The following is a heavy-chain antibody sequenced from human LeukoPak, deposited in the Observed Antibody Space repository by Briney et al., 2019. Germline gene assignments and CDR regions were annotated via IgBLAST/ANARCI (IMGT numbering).Heavy chain of an antibody. CDR1: GFTFSSYS. CDR2: IRRRAFGETA. J-gene: IGHJ6*02. V-gene: IGHV3-49*04. Sequence: GSLRLSCAASGFTFSSYSMNWVRQAPGRGLEWVGLIRRRAFGETADYAASVKGRFTISRDDSKSIAYLQMNSLKTEDTAVYYCTREGAAAAYGMDVWGQGTTVTVSS. D-gene: IGHD6-13*01. CDR3: TREGAAAAYGMDV.